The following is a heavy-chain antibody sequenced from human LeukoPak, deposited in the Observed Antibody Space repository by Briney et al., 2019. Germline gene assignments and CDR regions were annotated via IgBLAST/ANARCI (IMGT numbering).Heavy chain of an antibody. CDR1: GVSISSGDYY. CDR2: IYYSGST. Sequence: SETLSLTCTVPGVSISSGDYYWSWIRQPPGKGLEWIGYIYYSGSTYYNPSLKSRVTISVDTSKNQFSLKLSSVTAADTAVYYCARVSSTPWEVDYWGQGTLVTVSS. V-gene: IGHV4-30-4*01. CDR3: ARVSSTPWEVDY. D-gene: IGHD6-13*01. J-gene: IGHJ4*02.